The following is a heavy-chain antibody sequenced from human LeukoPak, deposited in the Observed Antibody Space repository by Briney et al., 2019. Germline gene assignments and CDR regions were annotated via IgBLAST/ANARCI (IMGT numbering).Heavy chain of an antibody. CDR2: ISSSSSHM. Sequence: GGSLRLSCAASGFTFSSYTMKWVRQAPGKGLEWVSSISSSSSHMYYVDSVKGRFTISRDNAKNSLYLQMNSLRAEGTAVYYCARAPLSGNSYSGSYYPDYWGQGTLVTVSS. CDR3: ARAPLSGNSYSGSYYPDY. V-gene: IGHV3-21*01. D-gene: IGHD1-26*01. CDR1: GFTFSSYT. J-gene: IGHJ4*02.